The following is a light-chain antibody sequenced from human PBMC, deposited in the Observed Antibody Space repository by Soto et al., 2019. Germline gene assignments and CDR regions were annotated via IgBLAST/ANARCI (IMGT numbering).Light chain of an antibody. J-gene: IGKJ5*01. CDR2: GAS. CDR3: QQRSNWPPT. CDR1: QSVSSY. V-gene: IGKV3-11*01. Sequence: SPATLSLSPGERATLSCRASQSVSSYLAWYQQKPGQAPRLLIYGASNRATGIPARFSGSGSGTDFTLTISSLEPEDFAVYYCQQRSNWPPTFGQGTRLEIK.